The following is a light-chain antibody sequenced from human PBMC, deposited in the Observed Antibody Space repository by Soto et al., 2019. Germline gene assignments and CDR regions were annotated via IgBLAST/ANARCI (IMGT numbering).Light chain of an antibody. Sequence: EIVMTQSPATLSVSLGERATLSCRASQSISDTLAWYQQKPGQAPSLRIYVASTRAPGFPARFSGSGSGTDFTLTISSLPSEDFAVYYCQQYNNWPWTFGQGTKVDIK. CDR2: VAS. V-gene: IGKV3-15*01. CDR1: QSISDT. CDR3: QQYNNWPWT. J-gene: IGKJ1*01.